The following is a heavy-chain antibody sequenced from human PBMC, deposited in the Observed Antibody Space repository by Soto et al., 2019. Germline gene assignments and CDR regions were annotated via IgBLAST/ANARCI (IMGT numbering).Heavy chain of an antibody. V-gene: IGHV4-4*07. CDR3: ARDGVGDYSNYAGRGYYYYYGMDV. J-gene: IGHJ6*02. D-gene: IGHD4-4*01. CDR2: IYTSGST. CDR1: GGSISSYY. Sequence: SETLSLTCTVSGGSISSYYWSWIRQPAGKGLEWIGRIYTSGSTNYNPSLKSRVTMSVDTSKNQFSLKLSSVTAADTAVYYCARDGVGDYSNYAGRGYYYYYGMDVWGQGTTVTVSS.